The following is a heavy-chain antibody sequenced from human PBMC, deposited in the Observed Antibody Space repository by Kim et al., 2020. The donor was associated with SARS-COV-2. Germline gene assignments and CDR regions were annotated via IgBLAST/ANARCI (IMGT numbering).Heavy chain of an antibody. Sequence: SVKVSCKASGGTFSSYAISWVRQAPGQGLEWMGGIIPIFGTANYAQKFQGRVTITADESTSTAYMELSSLRSEDTAVYYCARGSSSVSEPILDAFDIWGQGTMVTVSS. CDR1: GGTFSSYA. D-gene: IGHD3-10*01. CDR2: IIPIFGTA. V-gene: IGHV1-69*13. CDR3: ARGSSSVSEPILDAFDI. J-gene: IGHJ3*02.